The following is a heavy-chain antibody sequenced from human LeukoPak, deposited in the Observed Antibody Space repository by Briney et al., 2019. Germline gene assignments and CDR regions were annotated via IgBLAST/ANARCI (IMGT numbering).Heavy chain of an antibody. CDR2: IYTGGST. J-gene: IGHJ4*02. V-gene: IGHV3-53*01. CDR3: ARFSSGSVDC. CDR1: GFTVSSNY. Sequence: GGSLRLSCAASGFTVSSNYMSWVRQAPGKGLEWVSVIYTGGSTYYADSVKGRFTISRDNSKNTLYLQMSSLRAEDTAVYYCARFSSGSVDCWGQGNLVTVSS. D-gene: IGHD1-26*01.